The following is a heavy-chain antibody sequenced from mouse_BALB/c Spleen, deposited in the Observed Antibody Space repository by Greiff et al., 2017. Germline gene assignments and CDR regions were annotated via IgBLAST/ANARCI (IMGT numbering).Heavy chain of an antibody. J-gene: IGHJ2*01. Sequence: VHLVESGAELVRPGTSVKVSCKASGYAFTNYLIEWVKQRPGQGLEWIGVINPGSGGTNYNEKFKGKATLTADKSSSTAYMQLSSLTSDDSAVYFCARYPFDYWGQGTTLTVSS. CDR2: INPGSGGT. V-gene: IGHV1-54*01. CDR1: GYAFTNYL. CDR3: ARYPFDY.